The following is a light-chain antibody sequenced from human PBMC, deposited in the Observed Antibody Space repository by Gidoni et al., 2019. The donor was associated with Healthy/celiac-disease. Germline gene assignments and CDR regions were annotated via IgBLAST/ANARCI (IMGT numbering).Light chain of an antibody. CDR1: QGISSY. J-gene: IGKJ3*01. Sequence: AIRMTQSPSSFSASTGDRGTITCRASQGISSYLAWYQQKPGKGPKLLIYAASTLQSGVPSRFSGSGSGTDFTLTISCLQSEDFATYYCQQYYSYPLTFGPGTKVDIK. CDR3: QQYYSYPLT. CDR2: AAS. V-gene: IGKV1-8*01.